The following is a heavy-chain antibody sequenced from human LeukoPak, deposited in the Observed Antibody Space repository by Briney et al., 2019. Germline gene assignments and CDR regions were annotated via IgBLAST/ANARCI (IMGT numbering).Heavy chain of an antibody. D-gene: IGHD3-22*01. J-gene: IGHJ4*02. CDR1: GFTFSSYA. CDR2: ISGSGGST. Sequence: GGSLRLSCAASGFTFSSYAMSWVRQAPGKGLEWVSAISGSGGSTYYADSVKGRFAISRDNSKNTLYLQMNSLRAEDTAVYYCAKDDYYDSSGYYYDYWGQGTLVTVSS. CDR3: AKDDYYDSSGYYYDY. V-gene: IGHV3-23*01.